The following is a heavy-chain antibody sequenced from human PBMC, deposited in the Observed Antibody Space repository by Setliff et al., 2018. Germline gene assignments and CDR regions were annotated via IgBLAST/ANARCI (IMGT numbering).Heavy chain of an antibody. CDR3: ARDPLYRENLSRVFDF. CDR2: IIPLLETV. Sequence: SVKVSCKASGDTFNTYTLSWVRQAPGQGLEWMGGIIPLLETVKYAQKFQGRLTITADESTSTGYMELRSLRSDDTAVYYCARDPLYRENLSRVFDFWGQGTMVTVSS. J-gene: IGHJ3*01. CDR1: GDTFNTYT. V-gene: IGHV1-69*13. D-gene: IGHD3-16*02.